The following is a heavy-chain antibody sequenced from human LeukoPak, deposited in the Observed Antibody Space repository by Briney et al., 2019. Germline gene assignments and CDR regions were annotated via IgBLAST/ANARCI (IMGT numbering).Heavy chain of an antibody. CDR2: IYYSGST. CDR1: GGSISSSSYY. V-gene: IGHV4-61*05. D-gene: IGHD6-25*01. J-gene: IGHJ5*02. CDR3: AEGITAVVA. Sequence: NASETLSFTCTVSGGSISSSSYYWGWIRQPPGKGLEWIGYIYYSGSTNYNPSLKSRVTISVDTSKNQFSLKLSSVTAADTAVYYCAEGITAVVAWGQGTLVTVSS.